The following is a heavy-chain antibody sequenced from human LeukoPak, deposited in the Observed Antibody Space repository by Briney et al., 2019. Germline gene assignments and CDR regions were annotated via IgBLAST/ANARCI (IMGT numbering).Heavy chain of an antibody. Sequence: ASVKVSCKASGYTFTSYGISWVRQAPGQGREWMGWISAYNGNTNYAQKLQGRVTMTTDTSTSTAYMELRSLRSDDTAVYYCARDFSLYSSTYMDVWGKGTTVTVSS. D-gene: IGHD6-13*01. CDR3: ARDFSLYSSTYMDV. CDR1: GYTFTSYG. V-gene: IGHV1-18*01. CDR2: ISAYNGNT. J-gene: IGHJ6*03.